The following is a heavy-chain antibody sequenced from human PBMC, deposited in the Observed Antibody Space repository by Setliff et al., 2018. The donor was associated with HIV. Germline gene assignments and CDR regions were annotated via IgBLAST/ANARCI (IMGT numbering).Heavy chain of an antibody. D-gene: IGHD3-3*01. Sequence: KPSETLSLTCTVSGGSISSSSYYWGWIRQPPGKGLEWIGSIYYSGSTYYNPSLKSRVTISVDTSKNQFSLKLSSVTAADTAVYYCARRARSYYDFWSGYHHGFRDAFDIWGQGTMVTVSS. CDR2: IYYSGST. V-gene: IGHV4-39*01. CDR3: ARRARSYYDFWSGYHHGFRDAFDI. CDR1: GGSISSSSYY. J-gene: IGHJ3*02.